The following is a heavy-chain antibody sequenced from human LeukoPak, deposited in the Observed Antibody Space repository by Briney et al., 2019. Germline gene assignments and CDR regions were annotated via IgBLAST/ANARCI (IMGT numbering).Heavy chain of an antibody. D-gene: IGHD3-3*01. V-gene: IGHV1-2*02. CDR2: INPNSGGT. CDR3: ARGSSYYDFWSGYYSDAFDI. Sequence: ASVKVSCKASGYTFTGYYMHWVRQAPGQGLEWMGRINPNSGGTNYAQKFQGRVTMTRDTSISTAYMELSRLRSDDTAVYYCARGSSYYDFWSGYYSDAFDIWGQGTMVTVSS. CDR1: GYTFTGYY. J-gene: IGHJ3*02.